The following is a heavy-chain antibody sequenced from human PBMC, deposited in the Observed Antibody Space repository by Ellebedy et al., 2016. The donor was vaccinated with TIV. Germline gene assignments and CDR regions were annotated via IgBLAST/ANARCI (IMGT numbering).Heavy chain of an antibody. D-gene: IGHD6-13*01. CDR3: ARARIVAPSPMPY. CDR2: INHSGSP. CDR1: GGSFSGYY. J-gene: IGHJ4*02. Sequence: SETLSPTXAVYGGSFSGYYWSWIRQPPGRGLEWIGEINHSGSPHYDPSLKSRVTISVDTSKTQFSLKLSSVTAAATAVYYCARARIVAPSPMPYWGQGTLVTVSS. V-gene: IGHV4-34*01.